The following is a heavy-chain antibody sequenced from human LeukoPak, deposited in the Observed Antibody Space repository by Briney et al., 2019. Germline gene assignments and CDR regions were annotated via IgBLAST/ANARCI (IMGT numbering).Heavy chain of an antibody. Sequence: GASVKVSCKASGYTFTSYGISWVRQAPGQGLEWMGWISAYNGNTNYAQKLQGRVTMTTDTTTSTAYMELRSLRSDDTAVYYCARVNIVVVPAAIDYYYYYYMDVWGKGTTVTVSS. V-gene: IGHV1-18*01. CDR2: ISAYNGNT. CDR3: ARVNIVVVPAAIDYYYYYYMDV. J-gene: IGHJ6*03. CDR1: GYTFTSYG. D-gene: IGHD2-2*01.